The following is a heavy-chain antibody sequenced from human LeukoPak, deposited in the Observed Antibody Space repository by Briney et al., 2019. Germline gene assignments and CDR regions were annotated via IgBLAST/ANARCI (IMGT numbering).Heavy chain of an antibody. CDR2: IFCGDSDT. D-gene: IGHD2-2*01. V-gene: IGHV5-51*01. CDR1: GYSFSDYW. J-gene: IGHJ4*02. Sequence: GESLKISCKGSGYSFSDYWIGWVRQMPGKGLEWMGIIFCGDSDTRYSPSFQGQVTISADKSISTAYLQWSSLKASDTAMYYCARQDQLPGGGFGYWGQGTPVTVSS. CDR3: ARQDQLPGGGFGY.